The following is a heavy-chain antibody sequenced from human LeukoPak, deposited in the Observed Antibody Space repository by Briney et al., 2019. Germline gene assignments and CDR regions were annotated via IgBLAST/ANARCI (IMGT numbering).Heavy chain of an antibody. V-gene: IGHV3-11*01. CDR2: ISSSGSTK. Sequence: PEGSLRLSCAASRFTFSDYYMSWIRQAPGKGLEWVSYISSSGSTKYYADSVKGRFTISRDNAKNSLYLQMNSLRAEDTAVYYCAGRVDYYDSSGYHDAFDIWGQGTMVTVSS. D-gene: IGHD3-22*01. J-gene: IGHJ3*02. CDR3: AGRVDYYDSSGYHDAFDI. CDR1: RFTFSDYY.